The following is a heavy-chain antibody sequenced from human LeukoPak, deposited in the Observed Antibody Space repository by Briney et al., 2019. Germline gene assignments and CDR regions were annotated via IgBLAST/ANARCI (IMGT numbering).Heavy chain of an antibody. CDR1: GFTFSTYA. CDR3: ARDTYGKNYFDY. D-gene: IGHD3-10*01. CDR2: ISYDGSYK. J-gene: IGHJ4*02. V-gene: IGHV3-30*14. Sequence: GGSLRLSCAASGFTFSTYAMHWVRQAPGKGLEWVAVISYDGSYKYYADSVKGRLTISRDNSKNTLYLQMNSLRAEDTAVYYCARDTYGKNYFDYWGRGTLVTVSS.